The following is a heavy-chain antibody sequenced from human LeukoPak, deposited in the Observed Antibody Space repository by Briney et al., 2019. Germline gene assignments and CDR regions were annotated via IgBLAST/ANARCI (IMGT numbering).Heavy chain of an antibody. CDR2: ISYDGSNK. CDR3: ARDTEGYSSGWHYYYYGMDV. Sequence: GGSLRLSCAASGFTFSSYAMHWVRQAPGKGLEWVAVISYDGSNKYYADSVKGRFTISRDNSKNTLYLQMNSLRAEDTAVYYCARDTEGYSSGWHYYYYGMDVWGQGTTVTVSS. J-gene: IGHJ6*02. CDR1: GFTFSSYA. D-gene: IGHD6-19*01. V-gene: IGHV3-30-3*01.